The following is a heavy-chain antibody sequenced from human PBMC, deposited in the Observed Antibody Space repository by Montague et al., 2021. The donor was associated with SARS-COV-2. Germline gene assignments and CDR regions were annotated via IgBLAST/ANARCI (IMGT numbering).Heavy chain of an antibody. D-gene: IGHD5-12*01. CDR1: GGSFSSYY. V-gene: IGHV4-59*01. J-gene: IGHJ2*01. CDR3: AGDRGRFWHFDL. Sequence: SETLSLTCTVSGGSFSSYYWNWIRQSPGKGLEWIGYIYYSGSTKYNPSFKSRVTMLVDTSKRQMSLRLNSVTAADTAVYYCAGDRGRFWHFDLWGRGTLVTVSS. CDR2: IYYSGST.